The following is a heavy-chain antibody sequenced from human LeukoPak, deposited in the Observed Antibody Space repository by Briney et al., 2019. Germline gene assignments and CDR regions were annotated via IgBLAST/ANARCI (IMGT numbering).Heavy chain of an antibody. CDR1: GFTFNDYA. J-gene: IGHJ4*02. V-gene: IGHV3-9*01. CDR2: ITWNSDSK. CDR3: AKGLRLATSSFDY. D-gene: IGHD5-12*01. Sequence: GGSLRLSCAASGFTFNDYAMHWVRQVPGKGLEWVSGITWNSDSKGYGDSVKGRFTISRDNAKNSLYLQMNSLRAEDTALYYCAKGLRLATSSFDYWGQGTLVTVSS.